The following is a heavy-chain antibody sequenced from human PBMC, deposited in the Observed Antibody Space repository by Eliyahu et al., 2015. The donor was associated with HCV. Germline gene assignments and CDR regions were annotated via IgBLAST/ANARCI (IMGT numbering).Heavy chain of an antibody. CDR1: GXTFTGYY. Sequence: QVQLVQSGAEVKKPGASVKVSCKASGXTFTGYYLRWVREPPGAGLEWMGGINPNSGGTNYAQKFQGWVTMTRDTSISTAYMELSRLRSDDTAVYYCARVNDYSNYWVTRGYYFDYWGQGTLVTVSS. V-gene: IGHV1-2*04. J-gene: IGHJ4*02. CDR2: INPNSGGT. CDR3: ARVNDYSNYWVTRGYYFDY. D-gene: IGHD4-11*01.